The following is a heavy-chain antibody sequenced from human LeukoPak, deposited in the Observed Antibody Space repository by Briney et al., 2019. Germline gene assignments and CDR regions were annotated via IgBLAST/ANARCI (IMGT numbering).Heavy chain of an antibody. Sequence: PGGSLRLSCAASGFTFDDYAMHWVRQARGKGLEWVSGISWASGSIGYADSVKGRFTISRDNAKNSLYLQMNSLRAEDTALYYCAKGAKWELLLHFDYWGQGTLVTVSS. J-gene: IGHJ4*02. V-gene: IGHV3-9*01. CDR1: GFTFDDYA. CDR3: AKGAKWELLLHFDY. CDR2: ISWASGSI. D-gene: IGHD1-26*01.